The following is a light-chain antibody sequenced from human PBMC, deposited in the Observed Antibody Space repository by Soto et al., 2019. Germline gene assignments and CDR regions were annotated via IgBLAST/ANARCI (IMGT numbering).Light chain of an antibody. CDR1: SSNIGNNY. CDR3: GTWDSSLSAGV. Sequence: QSVLTQPPSVSAAPGQKVTISCSGSSSNIGNNYVSWYQQLPGTAPKLLIYENKKRPSGIPDRFSGSKSGTSATLGITGLQTGDEADYYCGTWDSSLSAGVFGTGTKLTVL. CDR2: ENK. J-gene: IGLJ1*01. V-gene: IGLV1-51*02.